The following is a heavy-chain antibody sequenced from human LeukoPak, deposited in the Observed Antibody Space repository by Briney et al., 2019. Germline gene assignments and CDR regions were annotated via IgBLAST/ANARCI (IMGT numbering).Heavy chain of an antibody. CDR1: GFTFSSYS. CDR3: ARDAGYSFIKRKFDP. V-gene: IGHV3-21*01. CDR2: ISSSSSYI. J-gene: IGHJ5*02. D-gene: IGHD5-18*01. Sequence: GGSLRLSCAASGFTFSSYSMNWVRQAPGKGLEWVSSISSSSSYIYYADSVKGRFTISRDNAKNSLYLQMNSLRAEDTAVYYCARDAGYSFIKRKFDPWGQGTLVTVSS.